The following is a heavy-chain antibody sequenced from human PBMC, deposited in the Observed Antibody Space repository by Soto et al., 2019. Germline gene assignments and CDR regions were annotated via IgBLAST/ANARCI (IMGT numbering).Heavy chain of an antibody. Sequence: SETLSLTCTVSGASISSYYWSWIWQPPGKGLEWIGYIYYSGSTNYNPALKSRVTISVDTSKNQFSLKLSSVTAADTAVYYCARVWGPSGYYRHHFDYWGQGTLVTASS. CDR2: IYYSGST. CDR3: ARVWGPSGYYRHHFDY. J-gene: IGHJ4*02. D-gene: IGHD3-22*01. V-gene: IGHV4-59*01. CDR1: GASISSYY.